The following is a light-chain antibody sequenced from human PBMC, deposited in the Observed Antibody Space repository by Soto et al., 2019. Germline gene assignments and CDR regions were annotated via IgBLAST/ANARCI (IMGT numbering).Light chain of an antibody. CDR2: DVS. J-gene: IGLJ1*01. Sequence: QSVRSTAAPVSRAPDRSISISCTGTNRDVGGYNYVSWYQQHPGKAPKLMIYDVSNRPSGVYNRFSGSKSGNTASLTVSGLMAEFLFYYYGSSYTSSTTLSVFATVT. CDR3: SSYTSSTTLSV. V-gene: IGLV2-14*01. CDR1: NRDVGGYNY.